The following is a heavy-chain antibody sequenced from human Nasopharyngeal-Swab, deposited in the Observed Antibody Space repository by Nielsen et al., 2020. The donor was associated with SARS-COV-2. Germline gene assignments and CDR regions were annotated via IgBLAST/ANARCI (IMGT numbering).Heavy chain of an antibody. CDR2: ISASGVTT. CDR1: GFTFSSYD. J-gene: IGHJ4*02. V-gene: IGHV3-23*01. D-gene: IGHD4-17*01. CDR3: AKDVHGDYGGIDY. Sequence: GGSLRLSCAASGFTFSSYDMHWVRQAPGKGLEWVSAISASGVTTYYADSVKGRFTISRDNSKSTLYLQMNSLRVDDTAVYYCAKDVHGDYGGIDYWGQGILVTVSS.